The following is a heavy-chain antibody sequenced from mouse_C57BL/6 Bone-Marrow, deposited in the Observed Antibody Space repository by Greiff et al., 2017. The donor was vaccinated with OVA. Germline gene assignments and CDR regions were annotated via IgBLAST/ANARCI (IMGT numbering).Heavy chain of an antibody. CDR1: GFTFSSYG. D-gene: IGHD1-1*01. J-gene: IGHJ2*01. V-gene: IGHV5-6*01. Sequence: EVMLVESGGDLVKPGGSLKLSCAASGFTFSSYGMSWVRQTPDKRLEWVATISSGGSYTYYPDSVKGRFTISRDNAKNTLYLQMSSLKSEDTAMYYCARHRDYGSFFDYWGQGTTLTVSS. CDR3: ARHRDYGSFFDY. CDR2: ISSGGSYT.